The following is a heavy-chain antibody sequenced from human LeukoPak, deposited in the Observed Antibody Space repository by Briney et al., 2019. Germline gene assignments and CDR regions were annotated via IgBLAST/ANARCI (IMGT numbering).Heavy chain of an antibody. CDR3: ARDRDYCSSTSCYSDAFDI. CDR2: ISSSSSTI. Sequence: PPGGSLRLSCAASGFTFSSYSMNWVRQAPGKGPEWVSYISSSSSTIYYADSVKGRFTISRDNAKNSLYLQMNSLRDEDTAVYYCARDRDYCSSTSCYSDAFDIWGQGTMVTVSS. CDR1: GFTFSSYS. V-gene: IGHV3-48*02. J-gene: IGHJ3*02. D-gene: IGHD2-2*01.